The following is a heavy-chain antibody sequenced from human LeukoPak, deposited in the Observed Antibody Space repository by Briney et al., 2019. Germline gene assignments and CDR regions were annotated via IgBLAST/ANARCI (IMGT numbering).Heavy chain of an antibody. CDR1: GGSIGSSSYY. D-gene: IGHD6-13*01. V-gene: IGHV4-39*07. J-gene: IGHJ5*02. Sequence: SETLSLTCTASGGSIGSSSYYWGWIRQPPGKGLEWIGSIYYSGSTYYNPSLKSRVTISVDTSKNQFSLKLSSVTAADTAVYYCARDVLAGGAAAGINWFDPWGQGTLVTVSS. CDR3: ARDVLAGGAAAGINWFDP. CDR2: IYYSGST.